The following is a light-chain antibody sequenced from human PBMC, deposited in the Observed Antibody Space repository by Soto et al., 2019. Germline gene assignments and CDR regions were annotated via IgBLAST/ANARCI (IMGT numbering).Light chain of an antibody. CDR1: QSLLHSNGYNY. Sequence: VMTQSPLSLPVTPGAPASISCRSSQSLLHSNGYNYLDWYQQKPGQPPKLLIYWASTRESGVPDRFSGSGSGTDFTLTISSLQAEDVAVYYCQQYYSTHTVGQGTRLEIK. V-gene: IGKV4-1*01. CDR3: QQYYSTHT. J-gene: IGKJ5*01. CDR2: WAS.